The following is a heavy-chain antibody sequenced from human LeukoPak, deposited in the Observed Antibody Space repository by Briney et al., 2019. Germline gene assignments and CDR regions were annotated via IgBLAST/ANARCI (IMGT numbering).Heavy chain of an antibody. CDR3: AKIRSLYYYGSGSFEH. D-gene: IGHD3-10*01. V-gene: IGHV3-23*01. Sequence: GGSLRLSCAASGFTFSSYAMSRVRQAPGKGLEWVSAISGSGGSTYYADSVKGRFTISRDNSKNTLYLQMNSLRAEDTAVYYCAKIRSLYYYGSGSFEHWGQGTLVTVSS. CDR1: GFTFSSYA. CDR2: ISGSGGST. J-gene: IGHJ1*01.